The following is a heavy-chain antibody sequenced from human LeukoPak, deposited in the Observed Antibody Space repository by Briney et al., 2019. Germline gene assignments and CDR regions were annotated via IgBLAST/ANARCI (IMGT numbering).Heavy chain of an antibody. CDR1: GFTFSNYV. V-gene: IGHV3-30-3*01. D-gene: IGHD1-26*01. CDR2: ISYDGSNK. Sequence: GGSLRLSCAASGFTFSNYVVHWVRQAPGKGLEWVAVISYDGSNKWNADSVEGRFTISRDNSKNTLYLQMNSLRAEDTAVYYCARGLRTSSSGSYFYFDFWGQGTLVTVSS. CDR3: ARGLRTSSSGSYFYFDF. J-gene: IGHJ4*02.